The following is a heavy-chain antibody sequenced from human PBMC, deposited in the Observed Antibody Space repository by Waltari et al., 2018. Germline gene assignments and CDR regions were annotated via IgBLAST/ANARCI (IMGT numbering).Heavy chain of an antibody. J-gene: IGHJ3*01. CDR1: GFSFSSYS. D-gene: IGHD4-17*01. CDR3: AKVDYEDYVGAFDL. V-gene: IGHV3-23*03. CDR2: IYSGSSGT. Sequence: EQLLESGGGLGQPGGSLRLSCEASGFSFSSYSMTWVRQAPGKGLEWVSTIYSGSSGTFYGDSVKGRFTMSRDDSKNTIYLQMHSLRAEDTAVYYCAKVDYEDYVGAFDLWGQGTTVTVSS.